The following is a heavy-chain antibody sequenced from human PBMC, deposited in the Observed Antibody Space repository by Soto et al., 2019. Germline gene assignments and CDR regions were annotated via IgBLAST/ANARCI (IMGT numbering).Heavy chain of an antibody. CDR2: INPKLGDT. Sequence: GASVKVSCKASGYTFTGLFLHRVRQAPGQGLEWMGWINPKLGDTNYAQRFQHRVTMTRDTSSTTAYMELTRLTSDDTAVYYCALIEMTTIMWGQGTLVTVSS. V-gene: IGHV1-2*02. J-gene: IGHJ4*02. CDR3: ALIEMTTIM. D-gene: IGHD4-4*01. CDR1: GYTFTGLF.